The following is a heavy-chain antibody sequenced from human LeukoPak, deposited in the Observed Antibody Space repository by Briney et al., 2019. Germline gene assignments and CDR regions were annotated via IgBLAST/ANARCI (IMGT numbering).Heavy chain of an antibody. CDR1: GGTFSSYA. V-gene: IGHV1-69*05. Sequence: SVKVSCKAFGGTFSSYAISWVRQAPGQGLEWMGGIIPILGTANYAQKFQGRVTTTTDESTSTAYMELSSLRSEDTAVYYCARDKLGRKPQGDYDILTGRPLNWFDPWGQGTLVTVSS. CDR3: ARDKLGRKPQGDYDILTGRPLNWFDP. J-gene: IGHJ5*02. CDR2: IIPILGTA. D-gene: IGHD3-9*01.